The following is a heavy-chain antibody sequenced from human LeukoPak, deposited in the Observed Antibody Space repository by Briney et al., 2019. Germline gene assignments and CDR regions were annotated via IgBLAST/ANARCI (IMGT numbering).Heavy chain of an antibody. V-gene: IGHV1-24*01. D-gene: IGHD3-22*01. CDR1: GYTLTELS. Sequence: ASVKVSCKVSGYTLTELSMHWVRQAPGKGLEWMGGFDPEDGETIYAQKFQGRVTMTEDTSTDTAYMELSSLRSEDTAVYYCARDPHYYDSSGRVGWFDPWGQGTLVTVSS. J-gene: IGHJ5*02. CDR3: ARDPHYYDSSGRVGWFDP. CDR2: FDPEDGET.